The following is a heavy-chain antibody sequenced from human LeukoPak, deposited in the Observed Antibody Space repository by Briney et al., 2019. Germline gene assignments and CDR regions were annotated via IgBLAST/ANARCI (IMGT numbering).Heavy chain of an antibody. J-gene: IGHJ4*02. CDR2: IRSKAYGGTT. CDR1: GFTFGDYA. V-gene: IGHV3-49*05. Sequence: NPGGSLRLSCTASGFTFGDYAMSWFRQAPGKGLEWVGFIRSKAYGGTTEYAASVKGRFTISRDDSKSIAYLQMNSLKTEDTAVYYCARSPALTQTMIVVVGTFDYWGQGTLVTVSS. CDR3: ARSPALTQTMIVVVGTFDY. D-gene: IGHD3-22*01.